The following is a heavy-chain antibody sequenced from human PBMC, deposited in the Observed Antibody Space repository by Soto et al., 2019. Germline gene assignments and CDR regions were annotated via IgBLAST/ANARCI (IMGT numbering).Heavy chain of an antibody. D-gene: IGHD3-9*01. CDR1: GYTFTSYY. Sequence: ASVKVSCKASGYTFTSYYMHWVRQAPGQGLEWMGIINPSGGSTSYAQKFQGRVTMTRDTSTSTVYMERSSLRSEDTAVYYCARDPPYYDILTGYYPHYYYGMDVWGQGTTVTVSS. CDR2: INPSGGST. J-gene: IGHJ6*02. CDR3: ARDPPYYDILTGYYPHYYYGMDV. V-gene: IGHV1-46*01.